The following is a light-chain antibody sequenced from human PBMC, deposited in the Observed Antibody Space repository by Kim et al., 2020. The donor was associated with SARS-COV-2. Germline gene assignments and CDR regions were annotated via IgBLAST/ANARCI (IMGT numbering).Light chain of an antibody. J-gene: IGLJ2*01. V-gene: IGLV1-44*01. Sequence: QKVPISCSGSSPNIGSHTVSWYQQFPGTAPKLLIYSDNQRPSGVPDRFSGSKSGTSASLAISGLQSEDEADYYCAAWDDSLDSQVVFGGGTQLTVL. CDR2: SDN. CDR3: AAWDDSLDSQVV. CDR1: SPNIGSHT.